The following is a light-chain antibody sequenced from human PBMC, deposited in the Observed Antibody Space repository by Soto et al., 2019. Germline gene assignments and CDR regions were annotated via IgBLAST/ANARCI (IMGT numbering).Light chain of an antibody. Sequence: EIVMTQSPATLSVSPGERATLSCRASQSVSSNLAWYQQKPGQAPRLLIYGATTRATGIPARFSGSGSGTQFTLTVSCLQSEDLAVYYCQQYNNWPYTFGQRTKLEIK. CDR1: QSVSSN. CDR3: QQYNNWPYT. V-gene: IGKV3-15*01. J-gene: IGKJ2*01. CDR2: GAT.